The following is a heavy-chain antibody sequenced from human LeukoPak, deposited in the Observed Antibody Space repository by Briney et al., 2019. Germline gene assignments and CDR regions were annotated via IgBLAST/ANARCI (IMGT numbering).Heavy chain of an antibody. CDR1: GFTFSSYA. V-gene: IGHV3-30*04. D-gene: IGHD5-18*01. Sequence: GGSLRLSCAASGFTFSSYAMHWVRQAPGKGLEWVAVISYDGSNKYYADSVKGRFTISRDNSKNTLYLQMNSLRAEDTAVYYCARVSGGYSYILGYFDYWGQGTLVTVSS. CDR3: ARVSGGYSYILGYFDY. J-gene: IGHJ4*02. CDR2: ISYDGSNK.